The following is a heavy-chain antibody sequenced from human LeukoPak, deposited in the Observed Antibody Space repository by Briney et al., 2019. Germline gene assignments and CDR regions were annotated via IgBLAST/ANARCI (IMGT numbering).Heavy chain of an antibody. Sequence: GGSLRLSCAASGFTFSSYGMHWVRQAPGKGLEWVAFIRYDGSNKYYADSVKGRFTISRDNSKNTLYLQMNSLRAEDTAVYYCAKDRGWTETPYFDYWGQGTWSPSPQ. CDR2: IRYDGSNK. V-gene: IGHV3-30*02. CDR1: GFTFSSYG. J-gene: IGHJ4*02. D-gene: IGHD1-1*01. CDR3: AKDRGWTETPYFDY.